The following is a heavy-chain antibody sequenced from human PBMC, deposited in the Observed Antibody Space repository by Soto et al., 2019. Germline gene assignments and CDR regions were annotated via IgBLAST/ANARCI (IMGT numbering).Heavy chain of an antibody. V-gene: IGHV3-74*01. J-gene: IGHJ6*03. D-gene: IGHD6-13*01. CDR1: GFTFRSYW. CDR2: ISSDGSST. CDR3: ALKHSSSWAYFYYYMDV. Sequence: EVQLVESGGGLVQPGGSLRLSCAASGFTFRSYWMHWVRQAPGKGLAWVARISSDGSSTSYADSVKGRFTISRDNAKNTLYLQMNRLRAEDTAVYYCALKHSSSWAYFYYYMDVWGKGTTVTVSS.